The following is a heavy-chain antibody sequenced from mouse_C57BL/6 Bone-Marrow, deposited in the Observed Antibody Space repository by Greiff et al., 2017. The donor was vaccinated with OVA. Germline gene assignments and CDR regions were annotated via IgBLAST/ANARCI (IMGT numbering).Heavy chain of an antibody. D-gene: IGHD1-1*01. CDR3: ARWGYYGDY. J-gene: IGHJ4*01. CDR1: GYTFTSYW. Sequence: VQLQQPGAELVKPGASVKLSCKASGYTFTSYWMQWVKQRPGQGLVWIGEIDPSDSYTNYNQKFKGKATLTVDTSSSTAYMQLSSLTSEDSAVYYCARWGYYGDYWGQGTSVTVSS. CDR2: IDPSDSYT. V-gene: IGHV1-50*01.